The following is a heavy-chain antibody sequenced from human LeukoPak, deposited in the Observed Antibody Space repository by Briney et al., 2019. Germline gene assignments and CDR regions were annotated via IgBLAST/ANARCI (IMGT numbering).Heavy chain of an antibody. D-gene: IGHD3-22*01. V-gene: IGHV4-59*01. CDR1: GGSLSSSY. CDR2: VYYSGTT. J-gene: IGHJ4*02. Sequence: SETLSLACTVSGGSLSSSYWSWIRQPPGKGLEWIGYVYYSGTTKYNPSLKSRVTISVDTSKNQFSLKLSSVTAADTAVYYCARGAYYYDSSGYYDDYFDYWGQGTLVTVSS. CDR3: ARGAYYYDSSGYYDDYFDY.